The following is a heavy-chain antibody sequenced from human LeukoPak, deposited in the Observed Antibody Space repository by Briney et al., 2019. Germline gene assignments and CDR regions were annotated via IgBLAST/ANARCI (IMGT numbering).Heavy chain of an antibody. Sequence: GGSLRLSCAASGFPFSSYAMSCLRQAPGKALEGSSGISGSGGGTYYADSVKGRFTISRDNSKNTLYLQMNSLRADDTAVYYCAKDRWSSPVSSSDMWGQGTMVTVSS. CDR1: GFPFSSYA. J-gene: IGHJ3*02. CDR2: ISGSGGGT. CDR3: AKDRWSSPVSSSDM. V-gene: IGHV3-23*01. D-gene: IGHD2/OR15-2a*01.